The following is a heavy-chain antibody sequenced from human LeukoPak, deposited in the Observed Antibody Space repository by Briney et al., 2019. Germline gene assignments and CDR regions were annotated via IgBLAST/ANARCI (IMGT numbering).Heavy chain of an antibody. V-gene: IGHV3-23*01. CDR3: AKVYYDILTGYSRHFDY. J-gene: IGHJ4*02. D-gene: IGHD3-9*01. CDR1: GFIFSNYA. Sequence: PGGSLRLSCAASGFIFSNYAMSWVRQAPGKGLEWVSTLSVIGGTPYYADSMRGRFTISRDNSKNTLYLQMNSLRAEDTAIYYCAKVYYDILTGYSRHFDYWGQGILVTVSS. CDR2: LSVIGGTP.